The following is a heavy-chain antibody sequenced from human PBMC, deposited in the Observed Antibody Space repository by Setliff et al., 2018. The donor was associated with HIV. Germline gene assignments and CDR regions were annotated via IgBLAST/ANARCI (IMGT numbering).Heavy chain of an antibody. Sequence: PAGSLRLSCTGSGFTFSDYNMNWVRQTPGKGLGWISYISGTTNTIYYADSVKGRFTISRDNSKNSLHLQMSSLRDEDTAVYYCARDFRIIVPDVFDIWGRGTMVTVSS. CDR2: ISGTTNTI. V-gene: IGHV3-48*02. CDR3: ARDFRIIVPDVFDI. D-gene: IGHD2-15*01. CDR1: GFTFSDYN. J-gene: IGHJ3*02.